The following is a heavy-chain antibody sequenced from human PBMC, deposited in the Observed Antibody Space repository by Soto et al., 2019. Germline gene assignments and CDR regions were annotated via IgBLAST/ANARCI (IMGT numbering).Heavy chain of an antibody. J-gene: IGHJ5*02. D-gene: IGHD3-16*01. V-gene: IGHV1-8*01. Sequence: GASVVSCKASGYSFTNNDVSWVRQATGQGLEWMGWMNPGSGDTGYAQKFQGRVTMTRDISTATAYMELSSLRSDDTATYYCARMATFGSLNWFDPWGQGTLVTVSS. CDR1: GYSFTNND. CDR2: MNPGSGDT. CDR3: ARMATFGSLNWFDP.